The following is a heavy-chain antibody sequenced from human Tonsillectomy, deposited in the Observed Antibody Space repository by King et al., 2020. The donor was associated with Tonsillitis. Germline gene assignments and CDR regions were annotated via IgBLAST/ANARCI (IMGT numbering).Heavy chain of an antibody. J-gene: IGHJ4*02. CDR3: AKDSGYNSPFNF. Sequence: DVQLVESGGGLVQPGRSLRLSCAASGFTFDDYAIHWVRQTPGKGLEWISGFSWNSGSIGYADSVQGRFTISRDNAKNSVYLQMNSLRAEDTALYYCAKDSGYNSPFNFWGQGTLVTVSS. V-gene: IGHV3-9*01. CDR1: GFTFDDYA. CDR2: FSWNSGSI. D-gene: IGHD1-1*01.